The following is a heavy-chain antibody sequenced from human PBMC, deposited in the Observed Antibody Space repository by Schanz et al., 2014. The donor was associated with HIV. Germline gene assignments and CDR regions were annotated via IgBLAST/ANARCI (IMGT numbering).Heavy chain of an antibody. V-gene: IGHV1-69*01. CDR2: IIPIFPAA. CDR1: GGTFSSYA. D-gene: IGHD3-16*01. Sequence: QVQLVQSGAEVKKPGSSVKVSCKASGGTFSSYAISWVRQAPGQGLEWMGGIIPIFPAANYAQKFQGRVTISADESSNTAYLDLPSLTSEDTAVYFCARSLGGVEDSWGQGTLVYVSS. J-gene: IGHJ4*02. CDR3: ARSLGGVEDS.